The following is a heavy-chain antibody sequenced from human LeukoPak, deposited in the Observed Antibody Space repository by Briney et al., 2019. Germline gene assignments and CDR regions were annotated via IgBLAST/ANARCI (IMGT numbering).Heavy chain of an antibody. V-gene: IGHV3-23*01. D-gene: IGHD5-12*01. Sequence: GGPLRLSCAASGFTFSTYAMSWVRQAPGKGLEWLSALIDSGTSTFYADSVKGRFTISRDNSRNTLYLQMDSLRAEDTAVYYCAKQVAAPGPIDYWGQGTLVTVSS. CDR3: AKQVAAPGPIDY. J-gene: IGHJ4*02. CDR2: LIDSGTST. CDR1: GFTFSTYA.